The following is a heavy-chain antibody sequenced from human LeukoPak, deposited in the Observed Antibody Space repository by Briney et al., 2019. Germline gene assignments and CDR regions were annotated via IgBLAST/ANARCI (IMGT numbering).Heavy chain of an antibody. CDR3: ARCGRRYYDFWSGYYSFDY. CDR1: GFTFSSYA. CDR2: ISYDGSNK. J-gene: IGHJ4*02. D-gene: IGHD3-3*01. V-gene: IGHV3-30*04. Sequence: PGGSLRLSCAASGFTFSSYAMHWVRQAPGKGLEWVAVISYDGSNKYYADSVRGRFTISRDNSKNTLYLQMNSLRAEDTAVYYCARCGRRYYDFWSGYYSFDYWGQGTLVTVPS.